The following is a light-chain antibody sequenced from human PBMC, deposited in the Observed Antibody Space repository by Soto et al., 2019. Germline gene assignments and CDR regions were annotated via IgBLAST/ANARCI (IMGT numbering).Light chain of an antibody. CDR1: QSVGNN. CDR3: QQYGKWPLT. CDR2: GAS. J-gene: IGKJ4*01. Sequence: IVMTQSPVTLSVSPGERVTLSCRASQSVGNNLAWYQQKPGQAPRVLIYGASTRATGVPATFSGSGSGTDFTLTISSLQSEDFVVYYCQQYGKWPLTFGGGTKVEIK. V-gene: IGKV3-15*01.